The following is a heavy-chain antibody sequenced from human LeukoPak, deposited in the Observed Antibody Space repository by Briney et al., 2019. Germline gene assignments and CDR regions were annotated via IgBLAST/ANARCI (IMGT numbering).Heavy chain of an antibody. J-gene: IGHJ4*02. CDR1: GYTFTGYY. V-gene: IGHV1-2*02. Sequence: GASVKVSCKASGYTFTGYYMHWVRQAPGQGLEWMGWINPNSGGTNYAQKFQGRVTITADKSTSTAYMELSSLRSEDTAVYYCARGRSTSDYLLYFDYWGQGTLVTVSS. D-gene: IGHD4-11*01. CDR3: ARGRSTSDYLLYFDY. CDR2: INPNSGGT.